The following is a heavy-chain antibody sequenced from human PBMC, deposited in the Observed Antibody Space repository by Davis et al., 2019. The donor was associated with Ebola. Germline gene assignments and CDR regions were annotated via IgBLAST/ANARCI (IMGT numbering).Heavy chain of an antibody. D-gene: IGHD5-24*01. CDR2: INAHSGGT. Sequence: AASVKVSCKASGYTFTGYYIHWVRQAPGQGLEWVGRINAHSGGTDYAQKFQGRVTMTRDTSITTGYMELRRLKSDDTAIYYCTRDLEMSILAFGHWGHGTLVTVSS. V-gene: IGHV1-2*06. CDR1: GYTFTGYY. J-gene: IGHJ4*01. CDR3: TRDLEMSILAFGH.